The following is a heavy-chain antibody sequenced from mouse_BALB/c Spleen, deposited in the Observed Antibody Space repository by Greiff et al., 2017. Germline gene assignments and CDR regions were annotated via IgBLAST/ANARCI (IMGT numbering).Heavy chain of an antibody. Sequence: VQLKESGAELVRSGASVKLSCTASGFNIKDYYMHWVKQRPEQGLEWIGWIDPENGDTEYAPKFQGKATMTADTSSNTAYLQLSSLTSEDTAVYYCNAPYDYVRFAYWGQGTLVTVSA. CDR2: IDPENGDT. J-gene: IGHJ3*01. CDR3: NAPYDYVRFAY. V-gene: IGHV14-4*02. CDR1: GFNIKDYY. D-gene: IGHD2-4*01.